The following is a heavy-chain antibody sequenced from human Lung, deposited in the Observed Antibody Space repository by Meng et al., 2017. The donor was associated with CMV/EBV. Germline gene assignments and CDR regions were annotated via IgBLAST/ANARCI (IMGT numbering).Heavy chain of an antibody. J-gene: IGHJ4*02. CDR2: IIPILGIA. V-gene: IGHV1-69*02. CDR1: GGTFSSYT. CDR3: ASRYCSSTSRYSGFDY. Sequence: SXXVSXKASGGTFSSYTISWVRQAPGQGLEWMGRIIPILGIANYAQKFQGRVTITADKSTSTAYMELSSLRSEDTAVYYCASRYCSSTSRYSGFDYWGQGXLVTVSS. D-gene: IGHD2-2*02.